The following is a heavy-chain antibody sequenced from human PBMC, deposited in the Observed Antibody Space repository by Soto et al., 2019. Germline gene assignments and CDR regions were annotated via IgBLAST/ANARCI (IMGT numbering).Heavy chain of an antibody. CDR3: TTEALAWVDSSGWYWEGGAFDI. CDR1: GFTFSNAW. CDR2: IKSKTDGGTT. D-gene: IGHD6-19*01. V-gene: IGHV3-15*01. J-gene: IGHJ3*02. Sequence: GGSLRLSCAASGFTFSNAWMSWVRQAPGKGLEWVGRIKSKTDGGTTDYAAPVKGRFTISRDDSKNTLYLQMNSLKTEDTAVYYCTTEALAWVDSSGWYWEGGAFDIWGQGTMVTVSS.